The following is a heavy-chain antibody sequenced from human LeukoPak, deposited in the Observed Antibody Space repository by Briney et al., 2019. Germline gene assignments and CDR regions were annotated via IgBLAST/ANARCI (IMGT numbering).Heavy chain of an antibody. D-gene: IGHD1-7*01. Sequence: PGRSLRLSCAASGFTFDDYAMHWVRQGPGKGQEWVSGITWNSGTIGYADSVKGRFTISRDNAKNSLYLQMNSLRAEDTALYYCAKDVTGTGAFDIWGQGTMVTVSS. J-gene: IGHJ3*02. CDR1: GFTFDDYA. CDR2: ITWNSGTI. V-gene: IGHV3-9*01. CDR3: AKDVTGTGAFDI.